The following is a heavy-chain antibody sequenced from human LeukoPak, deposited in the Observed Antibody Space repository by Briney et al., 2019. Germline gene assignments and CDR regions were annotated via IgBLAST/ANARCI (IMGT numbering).Heavy chain of an antibody. Sequence: GGSLRLSCAAPGFTFSSTYMHWVRQAPGKGLVWVPRINTDGSDTTYADFVKGRFTISRDNAKNTLYLEMNCLRAEDTAVYYCARALRSPGDSGLDYWGQGALVTVSS. J-gene: IGHJ4*02. CDR3: ARALRSPGDSGLDY. CDR1: GFTFSSTY. CDR2: INTDGSDT. V-gene: IGHV3-74*03. D-gene: IGHD3-10*01.